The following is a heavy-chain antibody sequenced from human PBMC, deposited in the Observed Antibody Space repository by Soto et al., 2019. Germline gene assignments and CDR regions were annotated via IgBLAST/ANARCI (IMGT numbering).Heavy chain of an antibody. CDR3: AKGFDYGDTKHIDH. D-gene: IGHD4-17*01. CDR2: ITNTAFTT. CDR1: GFDFSTHA. J-gene: IGHJ4*02. Sequence: PGGSLRLSCAASGFDFSTHALSWVRQAPGKGLEWLSSITNTAFTTHYADSVNGRFTISRENSRNTLHLQINNLRVGDTALYYCAKGFDYGDTKHIDHWGQGTLVTVSS. V-gene: IGHV3-23*01.